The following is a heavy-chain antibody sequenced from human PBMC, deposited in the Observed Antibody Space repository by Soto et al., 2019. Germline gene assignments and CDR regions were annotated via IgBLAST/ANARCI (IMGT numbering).Heavy chain of an antibody. CDR2: INPNSGGT. CDR3: AKVGKSSGEWELLPSLPPAFDY. V-gene: IGHV1-2*04. J-gene: IGHJ4*02. D-gene: IGHD1-26*01. Sequence: ASVKVSCKASGYTFTGYYMHWVRQAPGQGLEWMGWINPNSGGTNYAQKFQGWVTMTRDTSISTAYMELSRLRSDDTAVYYCAKVGKSSGEWELLPSLPPAFDYWGQGTLVTVSS. CDR1: GYTFTGYY.